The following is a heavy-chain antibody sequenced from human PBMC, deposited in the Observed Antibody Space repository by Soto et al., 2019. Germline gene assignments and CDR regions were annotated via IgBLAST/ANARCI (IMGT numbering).Heavy chain of an antibody. J-gene: IGHJ6*02. CDR2: ISYDGSDK. CDR3: AKDMLTTDYYYGMDV. Sequence: QVQLVESGGGVVQPGRSLRLSCAASGFTFSGYGMHWVRQAPGKGLEWVAIISYDGSDKYYADSVKGRFTISRDNSKNTLYLQMNSLRAEDTALYYCAKDMLTTDYYYGMDVWGQGTTVTVSS. V-gene: IGHV3-30*18. CDR1: GFTFSGYG. D-gene: IGHD4-4*01.